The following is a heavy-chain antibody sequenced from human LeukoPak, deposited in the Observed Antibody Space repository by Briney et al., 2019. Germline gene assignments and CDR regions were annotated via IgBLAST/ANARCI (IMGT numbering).Heavy chain of an antibody. V-gene: IGHV3-7*01. J-gene: IGHJ4*02. Sequence: GGSLRLSCAASGFTFSSYWMTWVRQAPGKGLEWVANIKQDGSEKYYVDSVKGRFTISRDNAKNSLYLQMNSLRAEDTAVYYCXXXMSSGYDFDYWGQGTLVTVSS. D-gene: IGHD5-12*01. CDR3: XXXMSSGYDFDY. CDR1: GFTFSSYW. CDR2: IKQDGSEK.